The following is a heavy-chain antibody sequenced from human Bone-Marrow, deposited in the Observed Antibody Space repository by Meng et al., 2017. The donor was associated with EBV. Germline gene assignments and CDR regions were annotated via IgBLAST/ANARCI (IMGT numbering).Heavy chain of an antibody. CDR2: IYYSGST. CDR1: GGSVSSGSYY. D-gene: IGHD3-22*01. Sequence: QVALQESGPGLVKPSETLSLTCTVSGGSVSSGSYYWSWIRQPPGKGLEWIGYIYYSGSTNYNPSLKSRVTISVDTSKNQFSLKLSSVTAADTAVYYCATDRDSSGYYRGFDYWGQGTLVTVSS. CDR3: ATDRDSSGYYRGFDY. J-gene: IGHJ4*02. V-gene: IGHV4-61*01.